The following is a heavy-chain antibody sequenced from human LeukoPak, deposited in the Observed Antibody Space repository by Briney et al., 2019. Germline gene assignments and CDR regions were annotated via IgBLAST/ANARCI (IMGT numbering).Heavy chain of an antibody. Sequence: SETLSLTCTVSGGSITSSYWSWIRQPPGKGLEWVGYIYDSGSSNYNPSLESRVTISLDTPKKQFSLKLRSVTAADTAVYYCARGMSSPFRPGPGKYYHHWGQGTLVTVSS. J-gene: IGHJ4*02. D-gene: IGHD3-10*01. CDR1: GGSITSSY. V-gene: IGHV4-59*01. CDR2: IYDSGSS. CDR3: ARGMSSPFRPGPGKYYHH.